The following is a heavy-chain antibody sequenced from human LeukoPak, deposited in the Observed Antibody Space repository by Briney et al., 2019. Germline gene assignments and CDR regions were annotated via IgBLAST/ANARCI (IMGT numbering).Heavy chain of an antibody. J-gene: IGHJ4*02. D-gene: IGHD1-1*01. V-gene: IGHV3-21*01. CDR2: ISSSRSYI. CDR3: ARCTTGKTFGSLREIKKSREIDF. Sequence: NAGGSLRLSCAASGFTFSSYSMNWVRQAPGKGLEWVSSISSSRSYINYAGSVRGRFTISRDNAKNSLFLQMDSLRGEDTAVYYCARCTTGKTFGSLREIKKSREIDFWGQGTLVTVSS. CDR1: GFTFSSYS.